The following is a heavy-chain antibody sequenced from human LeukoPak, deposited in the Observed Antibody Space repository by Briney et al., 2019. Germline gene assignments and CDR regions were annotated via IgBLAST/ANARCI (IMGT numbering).Heavy chain of an antibody. CDR2: TYYRSDWYS. Sequence: LSQTLSLTCAISGDRVSSNSAAWNWIRQSPSRGLEWLGRTYYRSDWYSDYAVSVKSRVSITPDTAKNQFSLQLNSVTPEDTAMYYCAREGSYFDYWGQGTLVTVSS. CDR1: GDRVSSNSAA. V-gene: IGHV6-1*01. J-gene: IGHJ4*02. CDR3: AREGSYFDY.